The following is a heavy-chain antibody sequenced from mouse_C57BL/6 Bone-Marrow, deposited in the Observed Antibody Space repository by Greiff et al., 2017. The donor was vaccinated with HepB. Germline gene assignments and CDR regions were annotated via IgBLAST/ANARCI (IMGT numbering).Heavy chain of an antibody. J-gene: IGHJ2*01. CDR3: ARSEVGGPSDY. CDR1: GYTFTDYE. CDR2: IDPETGGT. Sequence: VQLQQSGAELVRPGASVTLSCKASGYTFTDYEMHWVKQTPVHGLEWIGAIDPETGGTAYNQKFKGKAILTADKSSSTAYMQLSSLTSEDSAVYYCARSEVGGPSDYWGQGTTLTVSS. V-gene: IGHV1-15*01.